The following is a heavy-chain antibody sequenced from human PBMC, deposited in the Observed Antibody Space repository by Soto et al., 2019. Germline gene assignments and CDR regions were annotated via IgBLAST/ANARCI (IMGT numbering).Heavy chain of an antibody. CDR2: ISNSGTV. V-gene: IGHV3-48*03. CDR1: GFTLSGYE. D-gene: IGHD2-15*01. CDR3: VRDERIVGDKIDC. Sequence: LRLSCAASGFTLSGYEMSWVRQAPGKGLEFVSYISNSGTVHYADSVRGRFTLSRDDAENSLYLQMNSLRPEDTAVYYCVRDERIVGDKIDCWGQGTLVTVSS. J-gene: IGHJ4*02.